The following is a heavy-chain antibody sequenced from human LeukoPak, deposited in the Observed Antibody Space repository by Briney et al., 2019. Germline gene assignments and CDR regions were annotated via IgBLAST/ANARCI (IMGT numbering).Heavy chain of an antibody. CDR2: INHSGVT. V-gene: IGHV4-34*01. CDR3: ALEISEGGY. Sequence: SETLSLTCAVYGGSFSGYCSNWIRQPPGKGLEWIGEINHSGVTNYNPSLESRVTISVDTSKNQFSLKMRSVTAADTAVYYGALEISEGGYWGQGTLVTVSS. CDR1: GGSFSGYC. J-gene: IGHJ4*02. D-gene: IGHD3-3*02.